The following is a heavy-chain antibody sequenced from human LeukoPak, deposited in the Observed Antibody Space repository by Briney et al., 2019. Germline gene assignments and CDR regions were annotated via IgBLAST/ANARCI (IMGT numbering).Heavy chain of an antibody. D-gene: IGHD3-16*01. Sequence: GGSLRLSCTASGFTVSSDYMSWVRQAPGKGLEWVSVVYSGGNTHYADSVKGRFTISRDNSKNTLCLQMNSLRAEDTAVYYCAREPPGGGFDYWGQGTLVTVSS. CDR2: VYSGGNT. J-gene: IGHJ4*02. CDR3: AREPPGGGFDY. V-gene: IGHV3-66*01. CDR1: GFTVSSDY.